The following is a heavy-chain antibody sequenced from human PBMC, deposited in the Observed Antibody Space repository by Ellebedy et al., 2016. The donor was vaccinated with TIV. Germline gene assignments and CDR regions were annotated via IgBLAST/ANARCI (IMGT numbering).Heavy chain of an antibody. J-gene: IGHJ6*02. V-gene: IGHV3-30*02. CDR2: IRSDGSTK. CDR1: GFSTSG. D-gene: IGHD4-17*01. CDR3: VKGAFPVPTVMAV. Sequence: PGGSLRLSCATSGFSTSGMHWVCQAPGKGLEWVAFIRSDGSTKYYADSVKDRFTISRDTSKNTLDLQMNSLRPEDTALYYCVKGAFPVPTVMAVWGQGTMVSVSS.